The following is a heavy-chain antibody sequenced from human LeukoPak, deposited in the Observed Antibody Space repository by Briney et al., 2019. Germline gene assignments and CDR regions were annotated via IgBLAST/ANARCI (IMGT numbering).Heavy chain of an antibody. D-gene: IGHD3-16*01. CDR2: IYYSGST. Sequence: SETLSLTCTVSGGSISSSSYYWGWIRQPPGMGLEWIGSIYYSGSTYYNPSLKSRVTISVDTSKNQFSLKLSSVTAADTAVYYCARSRLRGVGGAFDIWGQGTMVTVSS. J-gene: IGHJ3*02. CDR3: ARSRLRGVGGAFDI. CDR1: GGSISSSSYY. V-gene: IGHV4-39*01.